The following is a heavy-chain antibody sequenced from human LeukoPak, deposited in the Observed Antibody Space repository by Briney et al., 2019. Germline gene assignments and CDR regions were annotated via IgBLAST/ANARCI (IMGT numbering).Heavy chain of an antibody. CDR2: IYPGDSDT. Sequence: GESLKISCKGSGYSFTSYWIGWVRRMPGKGLEWMGIIYPGDSDTRYSPSFQGQVTISADKSISTAYLQWSSLKASDTAMYYCARRITIFGVVIKFNDAFDIWGQGTMVTVSS. V-gene: IGHV5-51*01. CDR1: GYSFTSYW. CDR3: ARRITIFGVVIKFNDAFDI. J-gene: IGHJ3*02. D-gene: IGHD3-3*01.